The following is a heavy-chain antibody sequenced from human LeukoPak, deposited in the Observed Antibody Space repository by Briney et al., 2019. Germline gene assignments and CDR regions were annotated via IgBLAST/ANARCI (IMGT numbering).Heavy chain of an antibody. Sequence: GGSLRLSCAASGFTFDDYAMHWVRQAPGKGLEWVSPISWDGGSTYYADSVKGRFTISRDNTKNSLYLQMSSLRVEDTALYYCAKDNGFSASYYDYWGQGTLVTVSS. CDR2: ISWDGGST. CDR3: AKDNGFSASYYDY. J-gene: IGHJ4*02. V-gene: IGHV3-43D*03. D-gene: IGHD6-19*01. CDR1: GFTFDDYA.